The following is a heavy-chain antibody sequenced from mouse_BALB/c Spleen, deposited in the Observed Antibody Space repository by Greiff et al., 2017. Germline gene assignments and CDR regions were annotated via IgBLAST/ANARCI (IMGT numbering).Heavy chain of an antibody. V-gene: IGHV5-17*02. CDR1: GFTFSSFG. CDR2: ISSGSSTI. Sequence: EVKLVESGGGLVQPGGSRKLSCAASGFTFSSFGMHWVRQAPEKGLEWVAYISSGSSTIYYADTVKGRFTISRDNPKNTLFLQMTSLRSEDTAMYYCARWGYGNSYAMDYWGQGTSVTVSS. CDR3: ARWGYGNSYAMDY. J-gene: IGHJ4*01. D-gene: IGHD2-10*02.